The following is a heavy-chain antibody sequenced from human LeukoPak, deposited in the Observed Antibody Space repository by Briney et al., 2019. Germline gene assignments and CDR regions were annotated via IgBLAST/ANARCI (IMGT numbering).Heavy chain of an antibody. CDR1: GFTFSTYW. Sequence: GGSLRLSCEASGFTFSTYWMNWVRQVPGKGLEWVANIKKDGSEKYYVDSVKGRFTISRDNAKNSLYLQLNSLRAEDTAVYYCARMAAMGAYYDFWSGLFDYWGQGTLVTVSS. D-gene: IGHD3-3*01. V-gene: IGHV3-7*01. J-gene: IGHJ4*02. CDR2: IKKDGSEK. CDR3: ARMAAMGAYYDFWSGLFDY.